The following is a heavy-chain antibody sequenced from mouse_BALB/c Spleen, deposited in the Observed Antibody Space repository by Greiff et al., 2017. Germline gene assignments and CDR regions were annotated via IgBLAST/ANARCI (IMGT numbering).Heavy chain of an antibody. CDR2: ISYSGST. J-gene: IGHJ2*01. Sequence: EVKLMESGPGLVKPSQSLSLTCTVTGYSITSDYAWNWIRQFPGNKLEWMGYISYSGSTSYNPSLKSRISITRDTSKNQFFLQLNSVTTEDTATYYCARKGLYYYGSSPFDYWGQGTTLTVSS. CDR1: GYSITSDYA. D-gene: IGHD1-1*01. V-gene: IGHV3-2*02. CDR3: ARKGLYYYGSSPFDY.